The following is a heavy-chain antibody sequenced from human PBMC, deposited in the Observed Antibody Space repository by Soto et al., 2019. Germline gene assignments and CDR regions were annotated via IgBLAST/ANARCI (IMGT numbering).Heavy chain of an antibody. J-gene: IGHJ4*02. Sequence: RRIIKPPGKGLEWIGYIYYSGSTNYNPSLKSRVTISVDTSKNQFSLKLSSVTAADTAVYYCARRQLVAAGYDYWGQGTLVTVSS. CDR3: ARRQLVAAGYDY. CDR2: IYYSGST. V-gene: IGHV4-59*01. D-gene: IGHD6-6*01.